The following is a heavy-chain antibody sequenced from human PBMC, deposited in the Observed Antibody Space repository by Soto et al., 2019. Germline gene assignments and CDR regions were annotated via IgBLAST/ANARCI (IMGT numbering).Heavy chain of an antibody. D-gene: IGHD2-21*01. CDR3: ARIYCDGESCSDHDAFDL. CDR1: EDXFNTHL. V-gene: IGHV5-51*01. Sequence: EXLKISCKSSEDXFNTHLVVWVRQRPGGGLEWIGLIYPTDSDTRYSPSFQCQVTISAYKSISTAYLQWGSLKDSDTAIYYFARIYCDGESCSDHDAFDLWGQGTRVTVS. J-gene: IGHJ3*01. CDR2: IYPTDSDT.